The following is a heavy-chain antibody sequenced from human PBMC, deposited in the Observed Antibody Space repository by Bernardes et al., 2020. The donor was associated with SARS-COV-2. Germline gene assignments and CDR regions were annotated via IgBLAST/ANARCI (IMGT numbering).Heavy chain of an antibody. CDR1: GFTFSNFW. CDR2: IKTDGSTT. CDR3: TRDASTLGIWFDP. D-gene: IGHD3-16*01. J-gene: IGHJ5*02. Sequence: GGSLRLSCAASGFTFSNFWMHWVRQAPGKGLVWVSRIKTDGSTTNYADSVKGRFTISRDNAKNTLYLQMNSLRAEDTAVYYCTRDASTLGIWFDPWGQGTLVTVSS. V-gene: IGHV3-74*01.